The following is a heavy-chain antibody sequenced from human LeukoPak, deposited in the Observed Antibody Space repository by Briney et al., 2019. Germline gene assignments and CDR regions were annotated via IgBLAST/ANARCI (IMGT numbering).Heavy chain of an antibody. Sequence: SVKVSCKASGGTFSSYAISWVRQAPGQGLEWMGRIIPILNIANYTQKFQGRVTMTADKSTTTAYMELASLRSKDTAVYYCAREINNWFDPWGQGTLVTVSS. CDR3: AREINNWFDP. V-gene: IGHV1-69*04. CDR2: IIPILNIA. CDR1: GGTFSSYA. J-gene: IGHJ5*02.